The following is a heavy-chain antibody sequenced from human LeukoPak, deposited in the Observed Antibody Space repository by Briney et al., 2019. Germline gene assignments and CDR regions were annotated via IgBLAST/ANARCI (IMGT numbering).Heavy chain of an antibody. CDR3: ARDNTVIAKYSSSWYDY. CDR1: GGSISSSNW. V-gene: IGHV4-4*02. CDR2: IYHSGST. Sequence: SETLSLTCAVSGGSISSSNWWSWVRQPPGEGLEWIGEIYHSGSTNYNPSLKSRVTISVDKSKNQFSLKLSSVTAADTAVYYCARDNTVIAKYSSSWYDYWGQGTLVTVSS. D-gene: IGHD6-13*01. J-gene: IGHJ4*02.